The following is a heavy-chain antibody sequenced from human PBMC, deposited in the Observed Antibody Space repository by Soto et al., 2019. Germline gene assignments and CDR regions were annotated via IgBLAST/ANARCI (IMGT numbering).Heavy chain of an antibody. CDR1: GFTFSSYA. J-gene: IGHJ4*02. CDR3: AKSGLLRSYRFD. D-gene: IGHD3-10*01. Sequence: VGSLRLSCAASGFTFSSYAMSWVRQAPGKGLEWVSAISGSGGSTYYADSVKGRFTISRDNSKNTLYLQMNSLRAEDTAVYYCAKSGLLRSYRFDWGQGTLVTVSS. CDR2: ISGSGGST. V-gene: IGHV3-23*01.